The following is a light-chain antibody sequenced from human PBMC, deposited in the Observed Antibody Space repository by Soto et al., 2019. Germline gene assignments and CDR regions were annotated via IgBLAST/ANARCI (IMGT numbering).Light chain of an antibody. CDR3: QQYNDWPRT. J-gene: IGKJ2*01. CDR2: AAS. CDR1: QSVSSN. V-gene: IGKV3-15*01. Sequence: ETVMTQSPATLSVSPGERATLSCRASQSVSSNLAWYQQTPGQAPRLLIFAASTRATGIPARFSGSGSGTEFTLTISSLQSEDFAVYYCQQYNDWPRTFGQGT.